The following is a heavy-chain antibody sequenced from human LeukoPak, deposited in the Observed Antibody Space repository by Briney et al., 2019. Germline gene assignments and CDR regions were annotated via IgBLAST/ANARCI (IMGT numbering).Heavy chain of an antibody. J-gene: IGHJ4*02. CDR3: AKNSGGTCYSHLDY. CDR2: ISGSGGST. D-gene: IGHD2-15*01. Sequence: GGSLRLSCAASGFTFSSYAMSWVRQAPGKGLEWVSGISGSGGSTYYEDSVKGRFTISRDNSKNTLYLQMNSLRAEDTAVYYCAKNSGGTCYSHLDYWGQGTLVTVSS. V-gene: IGHV3-23*01. CDR1: GFTFSSYA.